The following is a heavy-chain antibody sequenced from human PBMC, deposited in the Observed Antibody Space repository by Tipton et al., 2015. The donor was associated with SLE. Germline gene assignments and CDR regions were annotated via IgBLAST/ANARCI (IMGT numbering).Heavy chain of an antibody. CDR1: GGSINSYNW. J-gene: IGHJ6*02. V-gene: IGHV4-4*02. Sequence: GLVKLSGTVSLTCAVSGGSINSYNWWTWVRQPPGKGLEWIGEIYHSGTTNYNPSLKSRITISLDKSNNHFSLRLSSLTAADTAVYYCARGPDYSNYYFYRMDVWGQGTTVTVSS. CDR3: ARGPDYSNYYFYRMDV. CDR2: IYHSGTT. D-gene: IGHD4-11*01.